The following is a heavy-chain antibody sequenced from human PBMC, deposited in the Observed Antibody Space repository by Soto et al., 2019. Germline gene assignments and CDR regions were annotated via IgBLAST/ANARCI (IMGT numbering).Heavy chain of an antibody. D-gene: IGHD3-22*01. CDR2: VNKDGGEK. CDR3: ERDRGRTDLRDTHYYDSSDLDYGMDV. J-gene: IGHJ6*02. V-gene: IGHV3-7*01. CDR1: GFTFGGNW. Sequence: EVRLVESGGGLVQPGGPLTPSCAAVGFTFGGNWWPWVRKAPGKGLSWVANVNKDGGEKYFRDSMKAGFTISRDNAMNSLLLQLISLRAEYTAVYYLERDRGRTDLRDTHYYDSSDLDYGMDVWGQWTTVTVSS.